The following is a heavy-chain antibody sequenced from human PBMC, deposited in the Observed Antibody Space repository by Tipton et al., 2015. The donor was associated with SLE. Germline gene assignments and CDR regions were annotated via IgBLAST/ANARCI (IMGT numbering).Heavy chain of an antibody. D-gene: IGHD6-13*01. CDR1: GGSISSHY. CDR3: ARDASSSWYLDY. CDR2: IYYSGST. J-gene: IGHJ4*02. V-gene: IGHV4-59*11. Sequence: LRLSCTVSGGSISSHYWSWIRQPPGKGLEWIGYIYYSGSTNYNPSLKSRVTISVDTSKNQFSLQLNSVTPEDTAVYYCARDASSSWYLDYWGQGTLVTVSS.